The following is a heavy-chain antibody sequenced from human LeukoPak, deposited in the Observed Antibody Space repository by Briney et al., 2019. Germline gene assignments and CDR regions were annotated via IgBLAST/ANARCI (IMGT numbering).Heavy chain of an antibody. Sequence: SETLSLTCTVSGGSISSYYWNWIRQPAGKGLEWIGRIHTSGSTNYNPSLKSRVTMSVNTSKNQFSLKLSSVTAADTAVYYCARGKVVAGTPGPSSWDYWGQGTLVTVSS. V-gene: IGHV4-4*07. CDR2: IHTSGST. J-gene: IGHJ4*02. CDR3: ARGKVVAGTPGPSSWDY. CDR1: GGSISSYY. D-gene: IGHD6-19*01.